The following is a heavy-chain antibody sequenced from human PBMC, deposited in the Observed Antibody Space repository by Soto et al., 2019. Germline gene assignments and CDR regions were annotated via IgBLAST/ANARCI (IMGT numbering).Heavy chain of an antibody. Sequence: SETLSLTCSVSGGSITNNNYYWDWIRQPPGKGLEWIATIFYSGTTYYNPSLKSRVTISVDTSKNQFSLKLSSVTATETAVYYCARRVENWGHGDYWGQGALVTVSS. J-gene: IGHJ4*02. D-gene: IGHD7-27*01. CDR2: IFYSGTT. CDR1: GGSITNNNYY. V-gene: IGHV4-39*01. CDR3: ARRVENWGHGDY.